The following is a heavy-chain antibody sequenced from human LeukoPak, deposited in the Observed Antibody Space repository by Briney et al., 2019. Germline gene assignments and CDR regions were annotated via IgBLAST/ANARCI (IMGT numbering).Heavy chain of an antibody. CDR3: PRGMYSWTAFDY. Sequence: PGGSLRLSCAASGFTFSDYYMSWIRQAPGKGLEWVSHISSSGSTIYYADSVKGRFTISRDNAKNSLYLQMNSLRAEDTAVYYCPRGMYSWTAFDYWGQGTLVTVSS. CDR2: ISSSGSTI. D-gene: IGHD1-1*01. V-gene: IGHV3-11*01. CDR1: GFTFSDYY. J-gene: IGHJ4*02.